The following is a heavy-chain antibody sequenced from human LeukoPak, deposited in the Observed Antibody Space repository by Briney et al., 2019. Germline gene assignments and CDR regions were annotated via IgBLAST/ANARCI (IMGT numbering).Heavy chain of an antibody. V-gene: IGHV3-48*02. Sequence: GGSLRLSCAASGFTFSSFSMNWDRQAPGKGLEWVSYISTSSGTISYADSVKGRFTISRDDAKNSLYLQMNSLRDEDTAVYYCARDKDFGFDYWGQGTLVTVSS. CDR2: ISTSSGTI. CDR1: GFTFSSFS. J-gene: IGHJ4*02. CDR3: ARDKDFGFDY. D-gene: IGHD3-10*01.